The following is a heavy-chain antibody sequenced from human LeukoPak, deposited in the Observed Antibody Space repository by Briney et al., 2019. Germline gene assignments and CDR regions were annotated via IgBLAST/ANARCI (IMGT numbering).Heavy chain of an antibody. V-gene: IGHV4-34*01. CDR2: INHSGST. D-gene: IGHD2-2*02. CDR1: GGSFSGYY. Sequence: SETLSLTCAVYGGSFSGYYWSWLRQPPGKGLEWIGDINHSGSTNYNPSLKSRVTISVDTSKTQFSLKLSSVTAADTAVYYCARANIVVVPAAIEYYYYMDVWGKGTTVTVSS. J-gene: IGHJ6*03. CDR3: ARANIVVVPAAIEYYYYMDV.